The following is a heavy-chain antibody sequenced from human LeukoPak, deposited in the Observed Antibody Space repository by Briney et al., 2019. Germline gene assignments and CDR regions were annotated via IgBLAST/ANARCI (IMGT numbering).Heavy chain of an antibody. D-gene: IGHD1-14*01. CDR2: IRSRSNEI. V-gene: IGHV3-21*01. J-gene: IGHJ3*02. CDR3: TRDLDLYNDAFDI. Sequence: PGGSLRLSCTASGFTFTRYRMNWVRQAPGKGLEWVSSIRSRSNEIYYADSVKGRFTISRDNAKNSVFLQINSLRAEDTAVYYCTRDLDLYNDAFDIWGQETRVIVSS. CDR1: GFTFTRYR.